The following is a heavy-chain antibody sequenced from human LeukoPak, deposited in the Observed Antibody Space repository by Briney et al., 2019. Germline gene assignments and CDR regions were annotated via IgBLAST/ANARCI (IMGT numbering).Heavy chain of an antibody. D-gene: IGHD3-10*01. CDR3: ARQRLGSGKNWFDP. J-gene: IGHJ5*02. CDR1: GYTFTGYY. Sequence: GASVKVSCKASGYTFTGYYMHWVRQAPGQGLEWMGWINPNSGGTNYAQKFQGRVTMTRDASISTAYMELSRLRSDDTAVYYCARQRLGSGKNWFDPWGQGTLVTVSS. V-gene: IGHV1-2*02. CDR2: INPNSGGT.